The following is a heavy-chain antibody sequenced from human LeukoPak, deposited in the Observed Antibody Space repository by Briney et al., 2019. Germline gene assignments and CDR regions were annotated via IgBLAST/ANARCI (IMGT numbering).Heavy chain of an antibody. Sequence: GGSLRLSCAASGFTFSSYWMDWVRQAPGKGLEWVANIKQDGSEKYYVDSVKGRFTISRDNAKNSLYLQMNSLSAEDTAVYYCAREDYGDSFDYWGQGTLVTVSS. CDR3: AREDYGDSFDY. D-gene: IGHD4-17*01. CDR1: GFTFSSYW. V-gene: IGHV3-7*01. CDR2: IKQDGSEK. J-gene: IGHJ4*02.